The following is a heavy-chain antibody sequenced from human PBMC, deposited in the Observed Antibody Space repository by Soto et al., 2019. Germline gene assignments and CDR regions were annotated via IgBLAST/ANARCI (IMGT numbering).Heavy chain of an antibody. CDR3: ARLWGRSQDY. Sequence: SETLSLTCTVSGGSISSSSYYWGWIRQPPGKGLEWIGSIYYSGSTYYNPSLKSRVTISVDTSKNQFSLKLSSVTAADTAVYYCARLWGRSQDYWGQGTLVTVSS. J-gene: IGHJ4*02. D-gene: IGHD3-16*01. CDR2: IYYSGST. V-gene: IGHV4-39*01. CDR1: GGSISSSSYY.